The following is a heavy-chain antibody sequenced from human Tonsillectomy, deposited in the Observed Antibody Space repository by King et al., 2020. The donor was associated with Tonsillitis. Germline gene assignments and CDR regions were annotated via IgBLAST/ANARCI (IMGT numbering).Heavy chain of an antibody. CDR3: AKDRGGWAD. CDR1: GFTFNNFA. V-gene: IGHV3-23*04. CDR2: ISVSGVCT. Sequence: VQLVESGGGLVQPGGSLRLSCAASGFTFNNFAMSGVRQAPGKGLEWVSAISVSGVCTYYAESVKGRFTISRDNSKNTRYLQMNSLRAEDTAVYYCAKDRGGWADWGQGTLVTVSS. J-gene: IGHJ4*02. D-gene: IGHD2-15*01.